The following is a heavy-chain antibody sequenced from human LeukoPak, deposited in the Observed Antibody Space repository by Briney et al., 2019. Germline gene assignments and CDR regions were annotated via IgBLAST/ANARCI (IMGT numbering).Heavy chain of an antibody. CDR3: ARGRRIQLWPTAFDI. CDR1: GGTFISYA. J-gene: IGHJ3*02. D-gene: IGHD5-18*01. CDR2: IIPIFGTA. Sequence: SVKVSCKASGGTFISYAISWVRQAPGQGLEWMGGIIPIFGTANYALKFQGRFTITTDESTSTAYMELSSLRSEDTAVYYCARGRRIQLWPTAFDIWGQGTMVTVSS. V-gene: IGHV1-69*05.